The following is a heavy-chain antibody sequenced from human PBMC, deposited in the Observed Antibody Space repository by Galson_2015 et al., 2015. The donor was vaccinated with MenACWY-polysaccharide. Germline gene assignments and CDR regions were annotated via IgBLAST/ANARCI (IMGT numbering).Heavy chain of an antibody. V-gene: IGHV3-7*01. CDR2: IKYDGSVK. CDR1: GFMFSNSW. Sequence: SLRLSCAASGFMFSNSWMAWVRQAPGKGLEWVGNIKYDGSVKYYVDSVKGRFTISRDNAENSVYLQMNSLRAEDTAVYYCARDPEWGANDYWGQGTPVTVSS. CDR3: ARDPEWGANDY. D-gene: IGHD1-26*01. J-gene: IGHJ4*02.